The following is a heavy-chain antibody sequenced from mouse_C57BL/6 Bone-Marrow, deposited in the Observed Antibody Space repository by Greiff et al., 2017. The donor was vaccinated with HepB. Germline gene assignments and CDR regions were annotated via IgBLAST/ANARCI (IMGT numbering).Heavy chain of an antibody. V-gene: IGHV1-82*01. Sequence: QVQLKESGPELVKPGASVKISCKASGYAFSSSWMNWVKQRPGKGLEWIGRIYPGDGDTNYNGKFKGKATLTADKSSSTAYMQLSSLTSEDSAVYFCARWARPAWFAYWGQGTLVTVSA. CDR1: GYAFSSSW. CDR2: IYPGDGDT. J-gene: IGHJ3*01. CDR3: ARWARPAWFAY.